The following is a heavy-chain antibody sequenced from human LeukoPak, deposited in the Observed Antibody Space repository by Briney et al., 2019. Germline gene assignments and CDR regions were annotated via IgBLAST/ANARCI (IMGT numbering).Heavy chain of an antibody. Sequence: ASVKVSCKASGYTFTSYGISWVRQAPGQGLEWMGWISAYNGNTNYAQKLQGRVTMTTDTSTSTAYMELRSLRSDDTAVYYCARDMAVPAAKVEAWFDPWGQGTLVTVSS. CDR1: GYTFTSYG. D-gene: IGHD2-2*01. CDR3: ARDMAVPAAKVEAWFDP. CDR2: ISAYNGNT. J-gene: IGHJ5*02. V-gene: IGHV1-18*01.